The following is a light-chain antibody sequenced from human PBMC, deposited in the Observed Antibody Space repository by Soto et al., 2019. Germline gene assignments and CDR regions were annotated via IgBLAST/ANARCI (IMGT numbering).Light chain of an antibody. CDR3: QQYNTWPWT. CDR1: QTISSS. Sequence: EPLMTQSPATLSVSPGARATLFCRASQTISSSLAWYQHKPGQAPRLLIFGASPRATGVPARFSGGGSGTLFTLTISSLQSEDFGVYYCQQYNTWPWTFGQGTRWIS. V-gene: IGKV3-15*01. J-gene: IGKJ1*01. CDR2: GAS.